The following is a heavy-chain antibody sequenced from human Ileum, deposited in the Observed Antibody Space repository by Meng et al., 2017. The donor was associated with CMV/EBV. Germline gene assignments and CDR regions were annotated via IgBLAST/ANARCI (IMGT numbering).Heavy chain of an antibody. V-gene: IGHV4-61*02. Sequence: QWRSQGPGPGLVKPSQTLSLTCSVSGGSINSGNSYWSWIRQPAGQGLEWIGRIYTSGSTEYNPSLKSRVTISVDTSNNQFSLKLSSVTAADTAVYYCASELGNWGQGTLVTVSS. CDR2: IYTSGST. CDR3: ASELGN. CDR1: GGSINSGNSY. J-gene: IGHJ4*02.